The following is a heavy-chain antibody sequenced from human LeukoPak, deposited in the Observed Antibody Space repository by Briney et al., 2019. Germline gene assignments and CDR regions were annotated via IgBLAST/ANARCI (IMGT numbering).Heavy chain of an antibody. D-gene: IGHD6-19*01. CDR1: GFTFSSYG. CDR2: IRYDGSYK. CDR3: ARGRSPYSSGWYPYYYYYMDV. V-gene: IGHV3-30*02. Sequence: QSGGSLRLSCAASGFTFSSYGMHWVRQAPGKGLEWVAFIRYDGSYKYYADSVKGRFTISRDNSKNTLYLQMNSLRAEDTAVYYCARGRSPYSSGWYPYYYYYMDVWGKGTTVTVSS. J-gene: IGHJ6*03.